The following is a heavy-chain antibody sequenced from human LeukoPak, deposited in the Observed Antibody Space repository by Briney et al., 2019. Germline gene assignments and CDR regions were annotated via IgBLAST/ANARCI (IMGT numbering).Heavy chain of an antibody. Sequence: GGPLRLSCAASGFTFSNAWMNWVRQAPGKGLVWVSRINIDGSSTIYADSVKGRFTISRENAKNTLYLQMNSLRAEDTAVYYCVRQYNWNFEGAFDIWGQGTMVTVSS. CDR2: INIDGSST. J-gene: IGHJ3*02. CDR1: GFTFSNAW. V-gene: IGHV3-74*01. D-gene: IGHD1-7*01. CDR3: VRQYNWNFEGAFDI.